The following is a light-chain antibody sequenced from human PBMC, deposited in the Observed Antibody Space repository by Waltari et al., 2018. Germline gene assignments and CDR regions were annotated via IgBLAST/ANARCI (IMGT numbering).Light chain of an antibody. J-gene: IGKJ1*01. V-gene: IGKV3-20*01. CDR2: EAS. CDR1: QSFSKY. CDR3: QKYEALPAT. Sequence: CRASQSFSKYVVWYQQNPGQAPRLLIYEASIRATGIPDRFSGSGSGTDFSLIISRLEPEDFAVYYCQKYEALPATFGQGTKVEIK.